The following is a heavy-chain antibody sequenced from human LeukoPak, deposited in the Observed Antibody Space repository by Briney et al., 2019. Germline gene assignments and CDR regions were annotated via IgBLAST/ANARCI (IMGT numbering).Heavy chain of an antibody. Sequence: ASVKVSCKASGYTFTGYYMHWVRQAPGQGLEWMGWINPNSGGTNYAQKFQGRVTMTRDTAISTAYVELSRLTSDDTAVYYCARVSVSGAYEAYNAFDIWGQGTLVTVSS. CDR1: GYTFTGYY. J-gene: IGHJ3*02. D-gene: IGHD2-2*02. V-gene: IGHV1-2*02. CDR2: INPNSGGT. CDR3: ARVSVSGAYEAYNAFDI.